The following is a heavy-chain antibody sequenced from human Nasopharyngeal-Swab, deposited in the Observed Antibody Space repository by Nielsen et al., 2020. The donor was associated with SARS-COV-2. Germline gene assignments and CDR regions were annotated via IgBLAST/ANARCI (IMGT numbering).Heavy chain of an antibody. CDR2: IYPGDSDT. D-gene: IGHD6-13*01. J-gene: IGHJ6*02. CDR1: GSSFTSYW. V-gene: IGHV5-51*01. CDR3: ARSITSSSWYLYGMDV. Sequence: GESLKISCKGSGSSFTSYWIGWVRQMPGKGLEWMGIIYPGDSDTRYSPSFQGQVTISADKSISTAYLQWSSLKASDTAMYYCARSITSSSWYLYGMDVWGQGTTVTVSS.